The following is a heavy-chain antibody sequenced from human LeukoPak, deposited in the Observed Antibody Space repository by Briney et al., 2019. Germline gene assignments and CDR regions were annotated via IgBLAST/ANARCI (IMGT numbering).Heavy chain of an antibody. CDR3: ARDYGGNPYYFDY. CDR1: GVSISGNY. Sequence: SETLSLTCTVSGVSISGNYWSWIRQPAGKGLEWIGRIYTSGSTNYNPSLKSRVTMSVDTSKNQFSLKLSSVTAADTAVYYCARDYGGNPYYFDYWGQGTLVTVSS. D-gene: IGHD4-23*01. CDR2: IYTSGST. J-gene: IGHJ4*02. V-gene: IGHV4-4*07.